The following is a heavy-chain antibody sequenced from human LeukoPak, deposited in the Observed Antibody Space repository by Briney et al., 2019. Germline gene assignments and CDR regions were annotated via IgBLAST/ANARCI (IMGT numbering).Heavy chain of an antibody. J-gene: IGHJ3*02. D-gene: IGHD6-13*01. CDR3: ARDELGYSSPDDAFDI. V-gene: IGHV3-48*03. Sequence: GGSLRLSCAASGFTFSSYEMNWVRQAPGKGLEWVSYISSSGSTIYYADSVKGRFTISRDNAKNSLYLQMNSLRAEDTAVYYCARDELGYSSPDDAFDIWGQGTMVTVSS. CDR2: ISSSGSTI. CDR1: GFTFSSYE.